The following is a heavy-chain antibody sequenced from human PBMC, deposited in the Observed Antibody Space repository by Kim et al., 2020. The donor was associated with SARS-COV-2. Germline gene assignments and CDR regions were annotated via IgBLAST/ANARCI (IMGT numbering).Heavy chain of an antibody. CDR3: AKESARYNYGTIDY. D-gene: IGHD5-18*01. V-gene: IGHV3-66*01. CDR2: IYRGDST. J-gene: IGHJ4*02. CDR1: GFTVSSNY. Sequence: GGSLRLSCAVSGFTVSSNYMSWVRQAPGKGLEWVSMIYRGDSTYYADSVKDRFTSSRDNSKNTLYLQMNSLRAEDTAIYYCAKESARYNYGTIDYWGQGTLVTVSS.